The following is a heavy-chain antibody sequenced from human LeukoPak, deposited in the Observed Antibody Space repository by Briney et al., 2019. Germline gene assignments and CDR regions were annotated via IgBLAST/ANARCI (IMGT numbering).Heavy chain of an antibody. Sequence: GGSLRLSCAASGLTFSSYSMNWVRQAPGKGLEWVSYISSSSSTIYYADSVKGRFTISRDNAKNSLYLQMNSLRAEDTAVYYCAREDYDSSGYRTFFDYWGQGTLVTVSS. CDR3: AREDYDSSGYRTFFDY. D-gene: IGHD3-22*01. V-gene: IGHV3-48*01. J-gene: IGHJ4*02. CDR2: ISSSSSTI. CDR1: GLTFSSYS.